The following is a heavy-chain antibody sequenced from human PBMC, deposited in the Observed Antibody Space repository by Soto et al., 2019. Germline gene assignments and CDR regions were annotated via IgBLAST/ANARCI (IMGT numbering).Heavy chain of an antibody. CDR2: LYTEGTT. Sequence: GSLRLSCVASGLTVSHNYMAWVRQAPEMGLERVSILYTEGTTYYADSVKGRFTISRDSSKNTLFLQMDSLRAEDTAVYYCLRPRPSGENYGMDVWGQGTTVTVSS. CDR1: GLTVSHNY. D-gene: IGHD3-16*01. CDR3: LRPRPSGENYGMDV. J-gene: IGHJ6*02. V-gene: IGHV3-53*01.